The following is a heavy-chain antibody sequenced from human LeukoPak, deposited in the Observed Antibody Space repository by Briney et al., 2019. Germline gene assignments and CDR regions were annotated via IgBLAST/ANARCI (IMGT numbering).Heavy chain of an antibody. Sequence: GGSLRLSCAASGFTFSSYAMSWVRQAPGKGLEWVSAISGSGGSTYYADSVKGRFTISRDNSKNTLYLQMNSLRAEDTAVYYRAKALLRGSLYYFDYWGQGTLVTVSS. CDR2: ISGSGGST. V-gene: IGHV3-23*01. J-gene: IGHJ4*02. CDR3: AKALLRGSLYYFDY. CDR1: GFTFSSYA.